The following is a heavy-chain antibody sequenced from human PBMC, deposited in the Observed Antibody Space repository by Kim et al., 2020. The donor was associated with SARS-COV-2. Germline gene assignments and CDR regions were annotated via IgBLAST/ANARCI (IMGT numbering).Heavy chain of an antibody. V-gene: IGHV5-51*01. CDR2: IYPGDSDT. J-gene: IGHJ3*02. Sequence: GESLKISCKGSGYSFTSYWIGWVRQMPGKGLEWMGIIYPGDSDTRYSPSFQGQVTISADKSISTAYLQWSSLKASDTAMYYCARHPHGGYCSSTSCHAFDIWGQGTMVTVSS. D-gene: IGHD2-2*01. CDR1: GYSFTSYW. CDR3: ARHPHGGYCSSTSCHAFDI.